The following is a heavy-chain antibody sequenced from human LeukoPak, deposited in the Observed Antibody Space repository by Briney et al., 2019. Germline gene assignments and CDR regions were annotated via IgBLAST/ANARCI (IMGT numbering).Heavy chain of an antibody. J-gene: IGHJ4*02. CDR2: ISSDGGST. Sequence: GGSLRLSCAASEFTFSSYAMSWVRQAPGKGLEWVSAISSDGGSTYYADSVRGRFTISRDNSKNTLYLQVNSLRAEDTAVYCCAKNRGSSAYYSTDCWGQGTLVTASS. V-gene: IGHV3-23*01. D-gene: IGHD3-22*01. CDR1: EFTFSSYA. CDR3: AKNRGSSAYYSTDC.